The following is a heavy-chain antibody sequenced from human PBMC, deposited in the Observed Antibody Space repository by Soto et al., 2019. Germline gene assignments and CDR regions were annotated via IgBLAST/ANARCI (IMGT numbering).Heavy chain of an antibody. CDR2: ISSSGSS. D-gene: IGHD3-9*01. CDR3: TRRRYFGGRPHGPDV. J-gene: IGHJ6*02. Sequence: SETLSLTCTVSGGSISSSDYFWGWIRQPPGKGLEWIGSISSSGSSYHSPSFKSRVTISIDTSKYQFSLKLNSVTAADTAVYYCTRRRYFGGRPHGPDVWGQGTTVTVSS. CDR1: GGSISSSDYF. V-gene: IGHV4-39*01.